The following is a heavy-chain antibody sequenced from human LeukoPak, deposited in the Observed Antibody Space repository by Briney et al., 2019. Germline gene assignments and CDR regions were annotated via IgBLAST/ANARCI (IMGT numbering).Heavy chain of an antibody. V-gene: IGHV4-4*07. CDR1: GGSISSYY. Sequence: PSETLSLTCTISGGSISSYYWSWIRQPAGKGLEWIGRIYTSGSTYYNPSLKSRVTMSVDTSKNHFYLNLSSVTAADTAVYYCTRGSIAYYYMDVWGKGTTVTISS. D-gene: IGHD3-22*01. J-gene: IGHJ6*03. CDR3: TRGSIAYYYMDV. CDR2: IYTSGST.